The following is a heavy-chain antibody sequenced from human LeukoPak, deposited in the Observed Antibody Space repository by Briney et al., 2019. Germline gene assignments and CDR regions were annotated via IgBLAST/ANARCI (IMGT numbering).Heavy chain of an antibody. CDR2: INWNGGST. J-gene: IGHJ4*02. CDR1: GFTFDDYG. V-gene: IGHV3-20*04. D-gene: IGHD3-10*01. Sequence: GGYLRLSCAASGFTFDDYGMSWVRQAPGKGLEWVSGINWNGGSTGYADSVKGRFTISRDNAKNSLYLQMNSLRAEDTAVYYCAKVTYGSGTYGAFDYWGQGTLVTVSS. CDR3: AKVTYGSGTYGAFDY.